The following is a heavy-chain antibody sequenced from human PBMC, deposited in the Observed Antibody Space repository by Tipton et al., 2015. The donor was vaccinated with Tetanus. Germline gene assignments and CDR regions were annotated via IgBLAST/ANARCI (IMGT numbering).Heavy chain of an antibody. J-gene: IGHJ5*02. D-gene: IGHD3-10*01. CDR2: IWNDGNNK. Sequence: SLRLSCAASGFSFSSYGMHWVRQAPGKGLEWVAIIWNDGNNKNYADSVKGRFTISRDNSKNKLYLQMNSLRDEDTAVYYCARDLTVTISHSRGGLDPWGQGTLVAVSS. V-gene: IGHV3-33*01. CDR3: ARDLTVTISHSRGGLDP. CDR1: GFSFSSYG.